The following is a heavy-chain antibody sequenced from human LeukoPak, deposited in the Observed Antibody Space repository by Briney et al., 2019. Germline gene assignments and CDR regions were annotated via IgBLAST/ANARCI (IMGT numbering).Heavy chain of an antibody. J-gene: IGHJ6*03. CDR3: ANGFWSGYSLDRPYYYYYYMDV. V-gene: IGHV1-69*13. Sequence: GASVKVSCKVSGYTLTELSMHWVRQAPGQGLEWMGGIIPIFGTANYAQKFQGRVTITADESTSTAYMELSSLRSEDTAVYYCANGFWSGYSLDRPYYYYYYMDVWGKGTTVTVSS. D-gene: IGHD3-3*01. CDR2: IIPIFGTA. CDR1: GYTLTELS.